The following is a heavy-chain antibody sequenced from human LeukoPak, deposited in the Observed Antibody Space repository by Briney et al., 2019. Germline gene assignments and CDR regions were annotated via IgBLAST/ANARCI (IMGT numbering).Heavy chain of an antibody. CDR3: ARGIGWLLGYYYYMDV. CDR1: GGSISSGSYY. V-gene: IGHV4-61*02. Sequence: PSQTLSLTCTVSGGSISSGSYYWSWIRQPAGKGLEWIGRIYTSGSTNYNPSLKSRVTISVDTSKNQFSLKLSSVTAADTAVYYCARGIGWLLGYYYYMDVWGKGTTVTVSS. J-gene: IGHJ6*03. D-gene: IGHD3-22*01. CDR2: IYTSGST.